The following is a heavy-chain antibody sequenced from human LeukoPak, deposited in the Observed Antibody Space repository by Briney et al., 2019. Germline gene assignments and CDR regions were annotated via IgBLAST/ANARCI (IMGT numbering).Heavy chain of an antibody. CDR2: INHSGST. V-gene: IGHV4-34*01. J-gene: IGHJ6*02. CDR3: ARGAATIFAVVIPPDV. Sequence: TETLSLTCAVYGGSFSGYYWSWIRQPPGKGLEWIGEINHSGSTNYNPSLKSRVTISVDTSKNQFSLKLSSVTAADTAVYYCARGAATIFAVVIPPDVWGQGTTVTVSS. CDR1: GGSFSGYY. D-gene: IGHD3-3*01.